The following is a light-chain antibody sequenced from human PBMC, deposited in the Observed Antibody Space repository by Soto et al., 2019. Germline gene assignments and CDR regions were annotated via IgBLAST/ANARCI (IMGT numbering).Light chain of an antibody. Sequence: QSALTQPRSVSGSPGQSVTISCTGSSSDVGGYDYVSWYQHHPGNAPKLIIFDVSQRPSGVPDRFSGSKSGNTASLTISGLQAEDAADHYRCSFAGKSTIYVFGSGTKVTV. CDR1: SSDVGGYDY. CDR2: DVS. J-gene: IGLJ1*01. CDR3: CSFAGKSTIYV. V-gene: IGLV2-11*01.